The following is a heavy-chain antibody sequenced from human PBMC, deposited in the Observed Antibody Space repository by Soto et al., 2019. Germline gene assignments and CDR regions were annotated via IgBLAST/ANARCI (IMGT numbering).Heavy chain of an antibody. Sequence: PGGSLRLSCAASGFTFSRYGMNWLRQAPGKGLEWVASISSSTSYVYYADSVKGRFSTSRDNAKNILYLQMNSLRAEDTAVYFCAKWEVFVTGHLATQSSLDSWGQGTLVTVSS. CDR3: AKWEVFVTGHLATQSSLDS. V-gene: IGHV3-21*04. CDR1: GFTFSRYG. CDR2: ISSSTSYV. J-gene: IGHJ4*02. D-gene: IGHD3-9*01.